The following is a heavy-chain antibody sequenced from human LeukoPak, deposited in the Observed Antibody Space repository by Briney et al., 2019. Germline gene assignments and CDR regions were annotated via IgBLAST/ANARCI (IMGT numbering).Heavy chain of an antibody. CDR2: ISGSGGST. Sequence: GGSLRLSCAASGFTFSSYVISWVRQAPGKGLEWVSAISGSGGSTYYADSVKGRFTISRDNFKNTLYLQMNSLRAEDTAVYYCAKDPSTVVPDQTLGYWGQGTLVTVSS. D-gene: IGHD4-23*01. J-gene: IGHJ4*02. CDR3: AKDPSTVVPDQTLGY. CDR1: GFTFSSYV. V-gene: IGHV3-23*01.